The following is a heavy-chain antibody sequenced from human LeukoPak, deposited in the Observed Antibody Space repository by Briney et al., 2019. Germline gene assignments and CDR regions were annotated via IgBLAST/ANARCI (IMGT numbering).Heavy chain of an antibody. V-gene: IGHV4-59*08. CDR1: GGSFGNYY. D-gene: IGHD2/OR15-2a*01. CDR3: ARRFGEYYGLDV. CDR2: IYDSGTT. J-gene: IGHJ6*02. Sequence: SETLSLTCTVSGGSFGNYYWSWIRQPPGKGLEWIGYIYDSGTTNYNPSLKSRVTISVDTATNQFSLKLSSVTAADTAVYYCARRFGEYYGLDVWGQGTTVTVSS.